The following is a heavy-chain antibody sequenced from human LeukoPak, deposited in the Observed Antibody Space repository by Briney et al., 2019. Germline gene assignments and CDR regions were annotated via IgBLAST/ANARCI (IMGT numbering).Heavy chain of an antibody. CDR3: ARAVGSGSFQTYYYYMDV. Sequence: GGSLRLSCAASGFTFSSYAMTWVRQAPGKGLEWVSVMSSSGGSTYYADSVKGRFTISRDNSKNTLYLQMNSLRAEDTAVYYCARAVGSGSFQTYYYYMDVWGKGTTVTISS. CDR1: GFTFSSYA. D-gene: IGHD3-10*01. CDR2: MSSSGGST. V-gene: IGHV3-23*01. J-gene: IGHJ6*03.